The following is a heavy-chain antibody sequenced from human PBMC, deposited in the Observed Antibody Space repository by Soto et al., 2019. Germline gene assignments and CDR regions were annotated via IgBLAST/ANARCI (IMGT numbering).Heavy chain of an antibody. CDR1: GFTFSSYG. CDR3: ASSRRRYCSGASCYGLAAFDI. CDR2: IWYDGSNK. J-gene: IGHJ3*02. Sequence: RRLSCAASGFTFSSYGMHWVRQAPGKGLEWVAVIWYDGSNKYYADSVKGRFTISRDNSKNTLYLQMNSLRAEDTAVYYCASSRRRYCSGASCYGLAAFDIWGQGTMVTVSS. V-gene: IGHV3-33*01. D-gene: IGHD2-15*01.